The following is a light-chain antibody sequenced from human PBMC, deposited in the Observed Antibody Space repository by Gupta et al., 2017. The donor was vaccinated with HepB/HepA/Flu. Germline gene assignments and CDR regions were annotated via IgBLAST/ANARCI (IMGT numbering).Light chain of an antibody. CDR2: YDD. V-gene: IGLV1-36*01. CDR1: WSNIGDNT. CDR3: AAWDDSRNGLV. Sequence: QSVVTQPPSVSEAPRQRVTISCSGSWSNIGDNTVNWYQQLPGKAPKLLIYYDDLLPSGVSDRFSGSKSGTSASLTISGRQSEVEADYYCAAWDDSRNGLVFGGGTKLTVL. J-gene: IGLJ3*02.